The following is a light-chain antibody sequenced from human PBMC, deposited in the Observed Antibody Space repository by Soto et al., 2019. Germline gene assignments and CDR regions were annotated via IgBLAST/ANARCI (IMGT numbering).Light chain of an antibody. V-gene: IGLV2-11*01. Sequence: QSVLTQPRSVSGSPGHSVTISCTGTSSDVGGYSYVSWYQQHPGKAPKLMISDVSKRPSGVPDRFSGSKSGNTASLTISGLQAEDEADYYCCSYAGDLALFGGGTKVTV. CDR2: DVS. CDR1: SSDVGGYSY. J-gene: IGLJ2*01. CDR3: CSYAGDLAL.